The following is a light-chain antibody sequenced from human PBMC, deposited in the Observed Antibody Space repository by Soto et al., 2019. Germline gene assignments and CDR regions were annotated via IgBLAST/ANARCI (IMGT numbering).Light chain of an antibody. CDR1: SSNIGAGYD. CDR2: GNS. Sequence: QSVLTQPPSVSGAPGQRVTISCTGSSSNIGAGYDVHWYQQLPGTAPKLLIYGNSNRPSGVPDRFSGSKSGTSASLAITGVQAEDGADYYCQSYDSRLSGAVFGGGTKLTVL. J-gene: IGLJ2*01. V-gene: IGLV1-40*01. CDR3: QSYDSRLSGAV.